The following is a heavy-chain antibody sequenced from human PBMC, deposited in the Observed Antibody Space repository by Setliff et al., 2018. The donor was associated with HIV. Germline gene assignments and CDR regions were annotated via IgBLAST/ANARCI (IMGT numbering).Heavy chain of an antibody. J-gene: IGHJ6*03. D-gene: IGHD3-22*01. CDR3: ARGPGHDSSGYYYDYYYMDV. CDR1: GGSISSYY. V-gene: IGHV4-4*08. Sequence: TLSLTCTVSGGSISSYYWIWIRQPPGKGLEWIGYIYTSGSTNYNPSLKSRVTISVDTSKNQFSLKLSSVTAADTAVYYCARGPGHDSSGYYYDYYYMDVWGKGTTVTVSS. CDR2: IYTSGST.